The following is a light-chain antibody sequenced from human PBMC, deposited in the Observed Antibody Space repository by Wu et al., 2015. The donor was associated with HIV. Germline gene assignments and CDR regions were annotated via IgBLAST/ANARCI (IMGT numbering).Light chain of an antibody. CDR3: QQYNSNVVT. V-gene: IGKV3-15*01. CDR1: QSLSSN. J-gene: IGKJ2*01. Sequence: EIVMTQSPATLSVSPGERATLSCRASQSLSSNLAWYQQKPGQAPRLLIYGASSLQRGVPSRFSGSGSGTEFTLTIDSLQSDDSASYYCQQYNSNVVTFGQGTRLDIK. CDR2: GAS.